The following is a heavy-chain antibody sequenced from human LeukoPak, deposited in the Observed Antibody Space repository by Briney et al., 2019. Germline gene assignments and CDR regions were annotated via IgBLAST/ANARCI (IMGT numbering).Heavy chain of an antibody. J-gene: IGHJ5*02. V-gene: IGHV1-8*01. CDR1: AYTFTSYD. D-gene: IGHD4-23*01. CDR2: MNPNSGNT. Sequence: GASVKVSCKASAYTFTSYDINWVRQGTGQGLEWIGWMNPNSGNTGYAQKFQGRVTMTRSTSISTAYMELSSLTSEDTAVYYCARDYGGNSGWFDPWGQGTLVTVSS. CDR3: ARDYGGNSGWFDP.